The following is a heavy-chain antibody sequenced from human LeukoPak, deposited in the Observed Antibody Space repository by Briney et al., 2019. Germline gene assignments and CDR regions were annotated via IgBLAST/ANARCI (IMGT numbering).Heavy chain of an antibody. CDR2: INPGGGST. J-gene: IGHJ4*02. Sequence: GASVKVSCKTSGGTFSSYYIHWVRQAPGQGLEWMGIINPGGGSTNYAQKFQGRVTMTRDTSSSTVYMELSSLRSEDTAVYYCARWGASDYWGQGTLVTVSS. CDR3: ARWGASDY. V-gene: IGHV1-46*01. D-gene: IGHD3-16*01. CDR1: GGTFSSYY.